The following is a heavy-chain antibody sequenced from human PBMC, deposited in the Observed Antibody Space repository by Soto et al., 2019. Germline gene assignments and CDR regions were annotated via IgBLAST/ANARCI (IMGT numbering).Heavy chain of an antibody. CDR2: IYHSGST. V-gene: IGHV4-4*02. CDR1: GGSISSSNW. D-gene: IGHD2-15*01. CDR3: AGGGSGPDWYYGMDV. J-gene: IGHJ6*02. Sequence: PSETLSLTCAVSGGSISSSNWWSWVRQPPGKGLEWIGEIYHSGSTNYNPSLKSRVTISVDKSKNQFSLKLSSVTAADTAVYYCAGGGSGPDWYYGMDVWGQGTTVTVSS.